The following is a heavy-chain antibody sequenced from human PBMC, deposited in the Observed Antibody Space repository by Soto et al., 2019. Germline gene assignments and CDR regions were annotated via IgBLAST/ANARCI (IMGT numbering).Heavy chain of an antibody. CDR2: FDPEDGET. J-gene: IGHJ4*02. V-gene: IGHV1-24*01. D-gene: IGHD7-27*01. CDR1: GYTLTELS. Sequence: ASVKVSCKVSGYTLTELSGHWVRQAPGKGLEWMGGFDPEDGETIYGQKFQGRVTMTEDTTTATAYMELSSLRSEDTAVYYCARQTGDGTFAFWGQGTSVTVSS. CDR3: ARQTGDGTFAF.